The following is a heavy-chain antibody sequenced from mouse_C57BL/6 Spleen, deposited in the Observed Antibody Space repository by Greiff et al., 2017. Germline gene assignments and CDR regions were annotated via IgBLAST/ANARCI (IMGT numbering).Heavy chain of an antibody. J-gene: IGHJ2*01. CDR2: ISYDGSN. CDR1: GYSITSGYY. D-gene: IGHD2-12*01. CDR3: APLRRGYYFDY. Sequence: EVQLVESGPGLVKPSQSLSLTCSVTGYSITSGYYWNWIRQFPGNKLEWMGYISYDGSNNYNPSLKNRISITRDTSKNQFFLKLNSVTTEDTATYYCAPLRRGYYFDYWGQGTTLTVSS. V-gene: IGHV3-6*01.